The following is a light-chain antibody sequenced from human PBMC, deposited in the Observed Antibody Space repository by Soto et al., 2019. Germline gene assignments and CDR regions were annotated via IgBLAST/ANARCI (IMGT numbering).Light chain of an antibody. J-gene: IGKJ4*01. CDR3: QQTNSFPPT. Sequence: DIQMTQSPSSVSASVGDRVTITCRASQGINSWLAWYQQKPGKAPKLLIYAASSLQSGVPPRFSGSGSGADFTLTISTLQPEDFATYYCQQTNSFPPTFGGGTKVEIK. V-gene: IGKV1-12*01. CDR1: QGINSW. CDR2: AAS.